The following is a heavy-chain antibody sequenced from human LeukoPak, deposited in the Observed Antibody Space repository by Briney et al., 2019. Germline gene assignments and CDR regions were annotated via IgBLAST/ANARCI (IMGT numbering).Heavy chain of an antibody. D-gene: IGHD3-22*01. Sequence: PGGSLRLSCAASGFTFSSYAMSWVRQAPGKGLEWVSAISGSGGSTYYADSVKGRFTISRDSSKNTLYLQMNSLRAEDTAVYYCAKNTYYYDSSGYYYVFYFDYWGQGTLVTVSS. CDR2: ISGSGGST. J-gene: IGHJ4*02. V-gene: IGHV3-23*01. CDR1: GFTFSSYA. CDR3: AKNTYYYDSSGYYYVFYFDY.